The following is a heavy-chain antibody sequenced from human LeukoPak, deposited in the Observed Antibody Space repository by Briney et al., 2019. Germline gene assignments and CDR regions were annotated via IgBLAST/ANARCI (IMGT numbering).Heavy chain of an antibody. J-gene: IGHJ4*02. CDR2: ISYDGSNK. CDR3: AREYPRYCTNGVCYPFDY. Sequence: GGSLRLSCTASGFTFSDHYMDWVRQAPGKGLEWVAVISYDGSNKYYADSVKGRFTISRDNSKNTLYLQMNSLRAEDTAVYYCAREYPRYCTNGVCYPFDYWGQGTLVTVSS. V-gene: IGHV3-30*03. CDR1: GFTFSDHY. D-gene: IGHD2-8*01.